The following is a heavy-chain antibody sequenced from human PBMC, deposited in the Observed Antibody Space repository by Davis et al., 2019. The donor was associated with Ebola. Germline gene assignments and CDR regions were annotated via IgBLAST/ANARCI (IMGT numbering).Heavy chain of an antibody. CDR3: ARDRSSGWYWHDY. V-gene: IGHV3-21*01. Sequence: PGRSLKISCAASGFTFSSYSMNWVRQAPGKGLEWVSSISSSSSYIYYADSVKGRFTISRDNAKNSLYLQMNSLRAEDTAVYYCARDRSSGWYWHDYWGQGTLVTVSS. D-gene: IGHD6-19*01. CDR1: GFTFSSYS. J-gene: IGHJ4*02. CDR2: ISSSSSYI.